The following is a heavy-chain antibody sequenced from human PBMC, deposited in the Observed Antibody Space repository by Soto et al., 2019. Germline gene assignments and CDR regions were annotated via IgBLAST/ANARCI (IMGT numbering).Heavy chain of an antibody. CDR3: VRPLPSGQNYGLDV. D-gene: IGHD3-10*01. CDR1: GLTVSSNY. V-gene: IGHV3-53*01. CDR2: IYNDGKT. J-gene: IGHJ6*02. Sequence: VQLVESGGGLIQPGGSLRLSCTASGLTVSSNYMGWVRQAPGKGLEWVSVIYNDGKTYYADSVKGRFTISRDTSKNTLHLQMDTLRAEDTAVYYCVRPLPSGQNYGLDVWGQGTTVTVSS.